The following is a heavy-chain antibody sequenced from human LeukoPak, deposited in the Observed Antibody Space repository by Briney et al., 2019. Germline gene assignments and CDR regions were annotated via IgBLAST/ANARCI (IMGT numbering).Heavy chain of an antibody. CDR3: ARTRYYYDSSGYPLGSAFDI. V-gene: IGHV4-31*03. CDR1: GGSISSAGHY. CDR2: IYYTRST. D-gene: IGHD3-22*01. Sequence: SETLSLTCTVSGGSISSAGHYWSWIRQHPGKGLEWIGYIYYTRSTYYNPSLKSRVTISLDTSKNHFSLNLSSVTAADTAVYYCARTRYYYDSSGYPLGSAFDIWGQGTMVTVSS. J-gene: IGHJ3*02.